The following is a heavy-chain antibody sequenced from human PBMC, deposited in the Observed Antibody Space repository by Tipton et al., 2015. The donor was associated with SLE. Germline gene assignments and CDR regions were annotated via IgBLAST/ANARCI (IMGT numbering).Heavy chain of an antibody. V-gene: IGHV4-30-2*01. Sequence: TLSLTCTVSGGSISSGYYFWSWIRQPAGKGLEWIGYIYHSGSTYYNPSLKSRVTISVGTSRNQLSLNLRSATAADTAVHYCARHEAAPGTAGWFFDLWGRGTLVTVSS. CDR3: ARHEAAPGTAGWFFDL. CDR2: IYHSGST. D-gene: IGHD6-13*01. CDR1: GGSISSGYYF. J-gene: IGHJ2*01.